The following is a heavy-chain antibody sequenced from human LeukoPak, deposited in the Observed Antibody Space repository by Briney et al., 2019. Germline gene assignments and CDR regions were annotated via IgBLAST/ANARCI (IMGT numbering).Heavy chain of an antibody. CDR1: GFIFSSYN. V-gene: IGHV3-21*01. D-gene: IGHD3-22*01. CDR2: ISTSSSYI. J-gene: IGHJ4*02. CDR3: ARVLGYYYDSRGHDY. Sequence: GGSLRLSCAASGFIFSSYNMNWVRQAPGKGLEWVSSISTSSSYIYYADSVKGRFTISRDNAKNSLCLQMNSLRGEDTAVYYCARVLGYYYDSRGHDYWGQGTLVTVSS.